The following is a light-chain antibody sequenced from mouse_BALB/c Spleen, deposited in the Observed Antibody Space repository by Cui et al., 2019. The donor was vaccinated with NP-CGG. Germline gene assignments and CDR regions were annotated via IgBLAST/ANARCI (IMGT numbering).Light chain of an antibody. V-gene: IGLV1*01. CDR1: TGAVTTSNY. Sequence: AVLTHESALTTSPGETVTLTCRSSTGAVTTSNYANWVQEKPDHLFTGLIGGTNNRAPGVPARFSGSLIGDKAALTITGAQTEDEAIYFCVLWYSNHWVFGGGTKLTVL. J-gene: IGLJ1*01. CDR3: VLWYSNHWV. CDR2: GTN.